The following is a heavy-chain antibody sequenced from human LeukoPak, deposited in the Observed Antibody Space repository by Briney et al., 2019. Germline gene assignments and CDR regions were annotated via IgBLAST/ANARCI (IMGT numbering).Heavy chain of an antibody. CDR3: ARERYGSGYFDY. Sequence: PSETLSLTCTVSGGSISSYYWSWIRQPPGKGLEWIGYIYYSGSTNYNPSLKSRVTISVDTSKNQFSLRLSSVTAADTAVYYCARERYGSGYFDYWGQGTLVTVSS. V-gene: IGHV4-59*12. J-gene: IGHJ4*02. CDR2: IYYSGST. CDR1: GGSISSYY. D-gene: IGHD3-10*01.